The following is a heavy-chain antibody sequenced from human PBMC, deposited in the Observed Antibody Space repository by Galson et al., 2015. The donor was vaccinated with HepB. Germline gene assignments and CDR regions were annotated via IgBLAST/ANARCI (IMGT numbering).Heavy chain of an antibody. Sequence: SLRLSCAASGFTFDDYGMSWVRQAPGKGLEWVSGINWNGGSTGYADSVKGRFTISRDNAKNSLYLQMNSLRAEDTALYYCARGPITMVRANYYYGMDVWGQGTTVTVSS. CDR3: ARGPITMVRANYYYGMDV. V-gene: IGHV3-20*04. CDR1: GFTFDDYG. CDR2: INWNGGST. D-gene: IGHD3-10*01. J-gene: IGHJ6*02.